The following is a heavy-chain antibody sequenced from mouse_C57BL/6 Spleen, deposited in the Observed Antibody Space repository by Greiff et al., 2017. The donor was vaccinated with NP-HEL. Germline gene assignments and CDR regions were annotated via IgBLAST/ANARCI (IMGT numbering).Heavy chain of an antibody. CDR2: IYPGDGDT. CDR3: ARSGYYYGRGYFDY. J-gene: IGHJ2*01. D-gene: IGHD1-1*01. V-gene: IGHV1-80*01. Sequence: QVQLQQSGAELVKPGASVKISCKASGYAFSSYWMNWVKQRPGKGLEWIGQIYPGDGDTNYNGKFKGKATLTADKSSSTAYMQLSSLTSEDSAVYFCARSGYYYGRGYFDYWGQGTTLTVSS. CDR1: GYAFSSYW.